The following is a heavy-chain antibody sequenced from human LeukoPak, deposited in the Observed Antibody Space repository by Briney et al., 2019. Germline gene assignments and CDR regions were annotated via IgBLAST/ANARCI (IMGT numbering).Heavy chain of an antibody. Sequence: PGGSLRLSCAASGFTFSSSGMHWVRQAPGKGLEGVVVISYDGSNKYYADSVKGRFTISRDNSKNTLYLQMNSLRAEDTAVYYCAKPLAVAGTRGYYFDYWGQGTLVTVSS. D-gene: IGHD6-19*01. CDR3: AKPLAVAGTRGYYFDY. CDR1: GFTFSSSG. CDR2: ISYDGSNK. V-gene: IGHV3-30*18. J-gene: IGHJ4*02.